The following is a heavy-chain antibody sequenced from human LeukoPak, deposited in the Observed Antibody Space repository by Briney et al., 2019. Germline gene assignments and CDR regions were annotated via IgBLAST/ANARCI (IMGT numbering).Heavy chain of an antibody. CDR3: AKGLRGQQPLGY. CDR2: ISYDGSNK. J-gene: IGHJ4*02. D-gene: IGHD6-13*01. V-gene: IGHV3-30*18. Sequence: GGSLRLSCAASGFTFSSYGMHWVRQAPGKGLEWVALISYDGSNKYYADSVKGRFTISRDNSKNTLYLQMNSLRAEDTAVYYCAKGLRGQQPLGYWGQGTLVTVSS. CDR1: GFTFSSYG.